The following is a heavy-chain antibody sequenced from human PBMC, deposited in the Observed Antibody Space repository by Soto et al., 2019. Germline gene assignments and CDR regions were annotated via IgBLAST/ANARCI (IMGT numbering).Heavy chain of an antibody. CDR3: AREGPLDYCSGVSCYFDY. J-gene: IGHJ4*02. V-gene: IGHV1-69*01. Sequence: QVQLVQSGAEVKKPGSSVKVSCKASGGTFSSYAISWVRQAPGQGLEWMGGIIPIFGTANYAQKFQGRVTITADESTSTAYMELSSLRSEDTAVYYCAREGPLDYCSGVSCYFDYWGQGTLVTVSS. D-gene: IGHD2-15*01. CDR1: GGTFSSYA. CDR2: IIPIFGTA.